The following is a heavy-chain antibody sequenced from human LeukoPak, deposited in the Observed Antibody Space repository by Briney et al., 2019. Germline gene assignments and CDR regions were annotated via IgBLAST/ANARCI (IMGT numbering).Heavy chain of an antibody. Sequence: SETLSLTCTVSGGSISSYYWSWIRQPPGKGLEWIGYIYYSGSTNYNPSLKSRVTISVDTSKNQFSLKLSSVTAADTAVYYCARGTYYDYVWGSYSFDYWGQGTLVTVSS. CDR2: IYYSGST. D-gene: IGHD3-16*01. J-gene: IGHJ4*02. CDR1: GGSISSYY. CDR3: ARGTYYDYVWGSYSFDY. V-gene: IGHV4-59*01.